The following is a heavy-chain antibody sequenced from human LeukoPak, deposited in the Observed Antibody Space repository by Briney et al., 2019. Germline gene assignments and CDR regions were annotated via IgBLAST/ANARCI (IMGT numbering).Heavy chain of an antibody. Sequence: SETLSLTCAVYGGSFSGYYWSWIRQPPGKGLEWIGEINHSGSTNYNPSLKSRVTISVDTSKNQFSLKLSSVTAADTAVYYCARRRPRTDSPYCSSTSCYTRRIEYSKTYYYYGMDVWGQGTTVTVSS. CDR2: INHSGST. V-gene: IGHV4-34*01. D-gene: IGHD2-2*02. J-gene: IGHJ6*02. CDR3: ARRRPRTDSPYCSSTSCYTRRIEYSKTYYYYGMDV. CDR1: GGSFSGYY.